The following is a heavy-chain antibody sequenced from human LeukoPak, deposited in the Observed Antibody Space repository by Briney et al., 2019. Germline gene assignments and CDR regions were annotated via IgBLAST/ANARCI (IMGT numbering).Heavy chain of an antibody. CDR1: GFTFGDYA. V-gene: IGHV3-49*04. D-gene: IGHD2-2*02. J-gene: IGHJ4*02. Sequence: PGGSLRLSCTASGFTFGDYAMSWVRQAPGKGLEWVGFIRSKAYGGTTEYAASVKGRFTISRDDSKSIAYLQMNSLKTEDTAVYYCTRVGGGYTFDYWGQGTLVTVSS. CDR3: TRVGGGYTFDY. CDR2: IRSKAYGGTT.